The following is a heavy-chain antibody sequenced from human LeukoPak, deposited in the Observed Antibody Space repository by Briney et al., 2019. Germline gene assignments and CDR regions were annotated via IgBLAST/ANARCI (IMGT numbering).Heavy chain of an antibody. CDR3: VGVETITMVRGASGDV. J-gene: IGHJ6*04. CDR1: GFTFSDYY. Sequence: GGSLRLSCAASGFTFSDYYMSWIRQAPGKGLEWVSYISSSGSTIYYADSVKGRFTTSRDNSKNTLDLQMNSLSVEDTAVYYCVGVETITMVRGASGDVWGKGTTVTVSS. V-gene: IGHV3-11*04. CDR2: ISSSGSTI. D-gene: IGHD3-10*01.